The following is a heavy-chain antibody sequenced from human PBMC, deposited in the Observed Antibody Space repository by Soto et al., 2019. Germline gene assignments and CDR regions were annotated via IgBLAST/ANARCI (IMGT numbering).Heavy chain of an antibody. CDR3: ARGGTSAYDSRGSSVY. J-gene: IGHJ4*01. CDR1: GYAFSAYY. Sequence: GDSVKVSCKTSGYAFSAYYMHWERQAPGHGLEWMGWINPKSGGTLYAKKSQGRVTMTRDKPISTAYMGFRRLKSEDTAVYYRARGGTSAYDSRGSSVYWG. V-gene: IGHV1-2*02. D-gene: IGHD2-21*01. CDR2: INPKSGGT.